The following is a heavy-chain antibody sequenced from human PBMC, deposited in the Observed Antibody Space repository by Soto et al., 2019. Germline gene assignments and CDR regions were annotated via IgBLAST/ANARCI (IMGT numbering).Heavy chain of an antibody. CDR3: AKGVGMESERGYCSSTSCRLSYYYYYMDV. CDR2: ISGSGGST. Sequence: GGSLRLSCAASGFTFSSYAMSWVRQAPGKGLEWVSAISGSGGSTYHADSVKGRFTISRDNSKNTLYLQMNSLRAEDTAVYYCAKGVGMESERGYCSSTSCRLSYYYYYMDVWGKGTTVTVSS. CDR1: GFTFSSYA. D-gene: IGHD2-2*01. V-gene: IGHV3-23*01. J-gene: IGHJ6*03.